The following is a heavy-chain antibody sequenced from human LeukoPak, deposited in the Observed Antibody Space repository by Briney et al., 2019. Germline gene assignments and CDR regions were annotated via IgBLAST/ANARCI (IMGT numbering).Heavy chain of an antibody. Sequence: PSETLSLTCTVSGGSISSYYWSWIRQPPGKGLEWIGYIYYSGSPNYNPSLKSRVTISVDTSKNQFSLKLSSVTAADTAVYYCARTVKKYYFDYWGQGTLVTVSS. CDR2: IYYSGSP. CDR3: ARTVKKYYFDY. CDR1: GGSISSYY. D-gene: IGHD3-16*02. V-gene: IGHV4-59*01. J-gene: IGHJ4*02.